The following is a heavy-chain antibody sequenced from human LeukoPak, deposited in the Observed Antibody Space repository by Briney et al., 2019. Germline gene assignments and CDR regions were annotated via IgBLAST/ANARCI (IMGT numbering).Heavy chain of an antibody. CDR3: AKGGKWDVTPFDY. CDR2: ISSSGSYI. V-gene: IGHV3-21*04. Sequence: GGSLRLSCAASGFTFSGYSMSWVRQAPGKGLEWVASISSSGSYIHYADSMKGRFTISRDNPKNTLYLQVNSLRAEDTAVYYCAKGGKWDVTPFDYWGQGTLVTVSS. J-gene: IGHJ4*02. CDR1: GFTFSGYS. D-gene: IGHD1-26*01.